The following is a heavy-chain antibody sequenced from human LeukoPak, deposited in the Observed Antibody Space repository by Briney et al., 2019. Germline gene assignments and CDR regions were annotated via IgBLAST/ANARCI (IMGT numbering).Heavy chain of an antibody. J-gene: IGHJ4*02. D-gene: IGHD6-19*01. V-gene: IGHV4-59*01. CDR1: GDSIRSYY. Sequence: SETLSLTCTVSGDSIRSYYWSWIRQPPGKGLEWVGYIYYSGSTNYNPSLKSRVTFSVDTSKSQFSLKLTSVTAADTAVYYCARYSSGWPYNFDYWGQGILVTVSS. CDR2: IYYSGST. CDR3: ARYSSGWPYNFDY.